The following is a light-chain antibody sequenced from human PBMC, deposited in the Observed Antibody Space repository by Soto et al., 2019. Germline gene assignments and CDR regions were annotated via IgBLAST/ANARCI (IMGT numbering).Light chain of an antibody. V-gene: IGKV3-11*01. CDR2: DAS. J-gene: IGKJ4*01. CDR1: QSISSF. CDR3: QQRRDWPLT. Sequence: DIVLTQSPATLSLSPGERATLSCRASQSISSFLAWYQHKPGQAPRLLLYDASNRATGIPARFSGSGSGTDFTLTITSLEPEDFAVYYCQQRRDWPLTFGGGTKVEIK.